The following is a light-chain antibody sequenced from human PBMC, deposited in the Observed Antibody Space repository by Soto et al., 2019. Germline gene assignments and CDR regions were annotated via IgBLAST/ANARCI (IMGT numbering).Light chain of an antibody. CDR3: QQYNNWPPDRT. CDR1: QSVGSN. CDR2: GAS. V-gene: IGKV3-15*01. J-gene: IGKJ1*01. Sequence: EIVMTQSPATLSVSPGERATLSCRASQSVGSNLAWYQLKPGQAPRLPIYGASTRATGIPARFIGSGSGTDVTPTISSVQSEDVAIYFCQQYNNWPPDRTFGQGTKVEIK.